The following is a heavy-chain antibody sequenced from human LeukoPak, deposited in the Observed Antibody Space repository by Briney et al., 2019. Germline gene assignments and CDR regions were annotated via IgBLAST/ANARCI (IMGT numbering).Heavy chain of an antibody. CDR2: IYYSGST. V-gene: IGHV4-59*01. CDR3: ARSPGVLNWFDP. Sequence: SETLSLTCTVSGGSISSYYWSWIRQPPGKGLEWIGYIYYSGSTNYNPSLKSRVTISVDTSKNQFSLKLSSVTAADTAVYYCARSPGVLNWFDPWGQGTLVTVSS. J-gene: IGHJ5*02. D-gene: IGHD7-27*01. CDR1: GGSISSYY.